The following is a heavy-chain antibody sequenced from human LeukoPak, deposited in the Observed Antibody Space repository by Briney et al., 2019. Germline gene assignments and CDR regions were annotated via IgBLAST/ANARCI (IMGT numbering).Heavy chain of an antibody. D-gene: IGHD1-1*01. CDR1: GGSISSSNW. J-gene: IGHJ6*02. CDR2: IYHSGST. V-gene: IGHV4-4*02. CDR3: ARALSYPDDHYYYYGMDV. Sequence: SETLSLTCAVSGGSISSSNWWSWVRQPPGKGLEWIGEIYHSGSTNYNPSLKSRVTISVDKSKNQFSLKLSSVTAADTAVYYCARALSYPDDHYYYYGMDVWGPGTTVTVSS.